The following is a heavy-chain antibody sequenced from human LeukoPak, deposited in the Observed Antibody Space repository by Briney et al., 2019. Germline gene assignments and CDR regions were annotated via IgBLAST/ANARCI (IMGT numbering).Heavy chain of an antibody. CDR1: GYTFTSYG. V-gene: IGHV1-69*13. CDR2: IIPIFGTA. J-gene: IGHJ4*02. CDR3: ARDHDSSGYYYFDY. D-gene: IGHD3-22*01. Sequence: SVKVSCKASGYTFTSYGISWVRQAPGQGLEWMGGIIPIFGTANYAQKFQGRVTITADESTSTAYMELSSLRSEDTAVYYCARDHDSSGYYYFDYWGQGTLVTVSS.